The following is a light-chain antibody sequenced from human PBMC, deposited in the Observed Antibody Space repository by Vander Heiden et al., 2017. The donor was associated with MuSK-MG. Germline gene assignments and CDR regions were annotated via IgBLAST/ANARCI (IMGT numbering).Light chain of an antibody. CDR3: QQYGNSPWT. CDR1: QSVSSNY. J-gene: IGKJ1*01. Sequence: EIVLTQSPGTLSLSPGERATLSCRASQSVSSNYLAWYQQKPGQAPRLLIYGASSRATGIPDRFSGSGSGTDFTLTISRLEPEDFAVYYCQQYGNSPWTFGQGTKGEIK. V-gene: IGKV3-20*01. CDR2: GAS.